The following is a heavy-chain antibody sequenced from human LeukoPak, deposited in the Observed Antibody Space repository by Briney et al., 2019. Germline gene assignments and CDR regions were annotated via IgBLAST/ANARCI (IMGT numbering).Heavy chain of an antibody. CDR1: GYTFTSYD. CDR2: MNPNSGNT. J-gene: IGHJ4*02. D-gene: IGHD4-17*01. Sequence: ASVKVSCKASGYTFTSYDINWVRQATGQGLEWMGWMNPNSGNTGYAQKFQGRVTITRNTSISTAHMELSSLRSEDTAVYYCVAVTPADYGDNIAPLWGQGTLVTVSS. CDR3: VAVTPADYGDNIAPL. V-gene: IGHV1-8*03.